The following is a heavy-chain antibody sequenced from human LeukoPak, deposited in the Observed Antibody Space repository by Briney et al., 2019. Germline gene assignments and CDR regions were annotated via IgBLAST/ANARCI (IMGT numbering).Heavy chain of an antibody. V-gene: IGHV3-48*01. CDR2: IRSSSSPI. CDR1: GFTFSLYN. J-gene: IGHJ4*02. D-gene: IGHD1-26*01. Sequence: PGGSLRLSCAASGFTFSLYNMNWVRQAPGRGLEWVSYIRSSSSPIYYADSVKGRFTISRDNAKNSLYLQMNSLRAEDTAVYYCARGAPQWELPHYFDYWGQGTLVTVSS. CDR3: ARGAPQWELPHYFDY.